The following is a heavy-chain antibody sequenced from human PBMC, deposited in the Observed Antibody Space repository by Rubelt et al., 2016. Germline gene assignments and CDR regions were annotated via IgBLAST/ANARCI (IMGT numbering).Heavy chain of an antibody. Sequence: QLQLQESGPGLVKPSETLSLTCTVSGGSISSSSYYWGWIRQPPGKGLEWIGSIYYSGGTYYNPSLKGRVTISVDTSKNQFSLKLSSVTAADTAVYYCASYDSSVLDWFDPWGQGTLVTVSS. CDR2: IYYSGGT. J-gene: IGHJ5*02. V-gene: IGHV4-39*07. CDR1: GGSISSSSYY. D-gene: IGHD3-22*01. CDR3: ASYDSSVLDWFDP.